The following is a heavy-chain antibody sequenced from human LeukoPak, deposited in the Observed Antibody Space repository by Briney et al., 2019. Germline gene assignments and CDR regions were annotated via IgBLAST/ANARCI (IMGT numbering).Heavy chain of an antibody. CDR2: IYYSGST. D-gene: IGHD6-19*01. CDR1: GGSISSYH. CDR3: ARFYSSGCDY. V-gene: IGHV4-59*01. Sequence: PSETLSLTCTVSGGSISSYHWSWIRQPPGKGLEWIGYIYYSGSTNYNPSLKSRVTISVDTSKNQFSLKLSSVTAADTAVYYCARFYSSGCDYWGQGTLVTVSS. J-gene: IGHJ4*02.